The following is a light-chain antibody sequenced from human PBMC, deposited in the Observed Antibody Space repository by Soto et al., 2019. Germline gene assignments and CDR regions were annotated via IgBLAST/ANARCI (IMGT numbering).Light chain of an antibody. Sequence: QSPYMLGLLSEGRDTLSCRASQSVGSNLLAWYQQKRGQAPRLLIYGASNRATGIPDRFSGSGSGTDVTLTICRLEREDVAVYYCQLSNTFPRTCGRGTKVDI. V-gene: IGKV3-20*01. J-gene: IGKJ1*01. CDR1: QSVGSNL. CDR3: QLSNTFPRT. CDR2: GAS.